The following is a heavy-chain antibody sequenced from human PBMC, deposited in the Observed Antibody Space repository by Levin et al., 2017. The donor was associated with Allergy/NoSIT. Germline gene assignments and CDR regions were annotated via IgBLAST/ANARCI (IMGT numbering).Heavy chain of an antibody. CDR2: ISNSDSPS. D-gene: IGHD2-2*01. Sequence: GGSLRLSCVASGFRFSGYYMSWIRQAPGKGLEWVSYISNSDSPSNYADSVKGRFTISRDNAKNSLYLQMNSLTAEDTAVYYCAGVGYCTSSRCYPWPFDIWGQGTMVTVSS. J-gene: IGHJ3*02. CDR3: AGVGYCTSSRCYPWPFDI. V-gene: IGHV3-11*03. CDR1: GFRFSGYY.